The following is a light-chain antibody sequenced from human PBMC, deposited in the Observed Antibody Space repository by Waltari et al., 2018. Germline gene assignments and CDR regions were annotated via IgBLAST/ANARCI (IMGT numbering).Light chain of an antibody. CDR3: QQRSNWPPFT. CDR2: GAS. Sequence: EKVMTQSPATLSVSPGERATLSCRTSQSVSSNLAWYQQKPGQAPRLLISGASTRATGIPARFSGSGSGTEFTLTISSLQSEDFAVYYCQQRSNWPPFTFGPGTKVDIK. V-gene: IGKV3-15*01. J-gene: IGKJ3*01. CDR1: QSVSSN.